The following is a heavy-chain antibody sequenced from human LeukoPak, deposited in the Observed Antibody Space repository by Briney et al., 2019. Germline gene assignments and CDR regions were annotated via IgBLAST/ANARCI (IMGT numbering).Heavy chain of an antibody. Sequence: TGGSLRLSCAASGFTFSSYAMHWVRQAPGKGLEWVAVISYDGSNKYYADSVKGRFTISRDNSKNTLYLQMNSLRAEDTAVYYCAPDTSQYDYWGQGTLVTVSS. V-gene: IGHV3-30-3*01. D-gene: IGHD2-2*01. CDR1: GFTFSSYA. CDR3: APDTSQYDY. J-gene: IGHJ4*02. CDR2: ISYDGSNK.